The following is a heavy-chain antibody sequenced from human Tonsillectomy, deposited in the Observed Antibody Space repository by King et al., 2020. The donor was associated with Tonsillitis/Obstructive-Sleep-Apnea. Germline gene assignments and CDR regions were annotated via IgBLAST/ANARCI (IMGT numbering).Heavy chain of an antibody. J-gene: IGHJ6*03. CDR2: INPSGGNT. CDR3: ARDLATQEKGYYYYYMDV. Sequence: VQLVQSGAEVKKPGASVKVSCKASGYTFTSYYMHWVRQAPGQGLEWMGIINPSGGNTSYAQKFQGRVTMTRDTSTSTVYMELSSLGAEDTAVYYCARDLATQEKGYYYYYMDVWGKGTTVTVSS. D-gene: IGHD2-15*01. V-gene: IGHV1-46*01. CDR1: GYTFTSYY.